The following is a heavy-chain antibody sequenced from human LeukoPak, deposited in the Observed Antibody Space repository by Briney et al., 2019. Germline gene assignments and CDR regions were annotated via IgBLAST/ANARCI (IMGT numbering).Heavy chain of an antibody. D-gene: IGHD1/OR15-1a*01. Sequence: GGPLRLSCAASGFTFSSYAMHWVRQAPGKGLEWVAVISYDGSNKYYADSVKGRFTISRDNSKNTLYLQMNSLRAEDTAVYYCARDETNFDYWGQGTLVTVSS. CDR3: ARDETNFDY. CDR1: GFTFSSYA. V-gene: IGHV3-30*04. CDR2: ISYDGSNK. J-gene: IGHJ4*02.